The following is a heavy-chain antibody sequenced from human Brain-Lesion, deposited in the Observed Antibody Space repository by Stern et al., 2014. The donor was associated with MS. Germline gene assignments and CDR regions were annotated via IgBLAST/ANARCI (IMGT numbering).Heavy chain of an antibody. V-gene: IGHV4-4*02. CDR3: ARFPASRPHVFDS. D-gene: IGHD6-13*01. CDR1: GGSISSSNW. J-gene: IGHJ4*02. Sequence: VQLVQSGPGLVKPSGTLSLTCAVSGGSISSSNWWSWVRQSPGKGLEWIGESDHSGSTIYNPSLKSRVTVSVEKSKKRFSLNLRSVTAADTAVYFCARFPASRPHVFDSWGQGTLVTVSS. CDR2: SDHSGST.